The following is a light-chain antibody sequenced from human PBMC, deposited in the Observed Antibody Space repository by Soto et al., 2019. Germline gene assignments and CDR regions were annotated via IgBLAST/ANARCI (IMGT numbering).Light chain of an antibody. Sequence: IQMPQSPSTLPVSVGDRVTITCRASQRFSSWLAWYQQKPGNAPKLLIYHPPSLESVAPSSFSGSGSGTEFSLTISSLQPDDFANDYCQQYNSYPWTFGQGTKVEIK. J-gene: IGKJ1*01. CDR3: QQYNSYPWT. CDR2: HPP. V-gene: IGKV1-5*01. CDR1: QRFSSW.